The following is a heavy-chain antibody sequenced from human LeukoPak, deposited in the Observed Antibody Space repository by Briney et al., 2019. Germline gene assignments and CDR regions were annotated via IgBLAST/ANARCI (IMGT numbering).Heavy chain of an antibody. D-gene: IGHD3-22*01. Sequence: SETLSLTCTVSRGSLSSGSYYWSWIRQPPGKGLEWIGRIYTSGSTNYNPSLKSRVPISVDTSKNQFSLKLSSVTAADTAVYYCARDYYDSSGLDYWGQGTLVTVSS. CDR3: ARDYYDSSGLDY. J-gene: IGHJ4*02. CDR2: IYTSGST. CDR1: RGSLSSGSYY. V-gene: IGHV4-61*02.